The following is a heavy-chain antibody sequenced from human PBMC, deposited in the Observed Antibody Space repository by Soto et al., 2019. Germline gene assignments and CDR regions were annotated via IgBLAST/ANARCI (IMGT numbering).Heavy chain of an antibody. V-gene: IGHV3-21*01. CDR1: GFTFSSYS. D-gene: IGHD3-9*01. CDR3: ARDQPYYDILTGSENDY. Sequence: EVQLVESGGGLVKPGGSLRLSCAASGFTFSSYSMNWVRQAPGKGLEWVSSISSSSSYIYYADSVKGRFTISRDNAKNSLYQQMNSLRAEDTAVYYCARDQPYYDILTGSENDYWGQGTLDNVYS. J-gene: IGHJ4*02. CDR2: ISSSSSYI.